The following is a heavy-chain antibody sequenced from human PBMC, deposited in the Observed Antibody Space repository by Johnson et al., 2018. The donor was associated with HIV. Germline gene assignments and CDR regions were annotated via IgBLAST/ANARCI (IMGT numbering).Heavy chain of an antibody. J-gene: IGHJ3*02. CDR2: INQYGNEK. CDR1: GFDFDDYG. Sequence: VQLVESGGGVVRPGGSLRLSCAASGFDFDDYGMGWVRQVPGKGLEWVANINQYGNEKYFVDSVKGRFTISRDNAKNSLYLQLNSLRTEDTAVYYCARDLVVVVVAATQWGDAFDIWGQGTMVTVSS. D-gene: IGHD2-15*01. V-gene: IGHV3-7*01. CDR3: ARDLVVVVVAATQWGDAFDI.